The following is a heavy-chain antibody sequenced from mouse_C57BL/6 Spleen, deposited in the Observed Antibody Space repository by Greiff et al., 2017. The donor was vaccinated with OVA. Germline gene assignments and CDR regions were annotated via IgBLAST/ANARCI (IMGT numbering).Heavy chain of an antibody. CDR1: GFTFRDYY. V-gene: IGHV5-16*01. D-gene: IGHD2-5*01. J-gene: IGHJ1*03. Sequence: EVKLMESEGGLVQPGSSMKLSCTASGFTFRDYYMAWVRQVPEKGLEWVANINYDGSSTDYLDSLKSRFIISRDNAKNILYLQMSSLKSEDTATYYCARDRGASYSNYIYWYFDVWGTGTTVTVSS. CDR2: INYDGSST. CDR3: ARDRGASYSNYIYWYFDV.